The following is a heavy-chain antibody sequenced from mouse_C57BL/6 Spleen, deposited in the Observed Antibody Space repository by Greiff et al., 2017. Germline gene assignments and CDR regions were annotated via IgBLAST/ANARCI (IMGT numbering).Heavy chain of an antibody. CDR2: INYDGSST. V-gene: IGHV5-16*01. J-gene: IGHJ1*03. D-gene: IGHD2-1*01. CDR3: ARSGNYGGWYFDV. Sequence: EVHLVESEGGLVQPGSSMKLSCTASGFTFSDYYMAWVRQVPEKGLEWVANINYDGSSTYYLDSLKSRFIISRDNAKNILYLQMSSLKSEDTATYYCARSGNYGGWYFDVWGTGTTVTVSS. CDR1: GFTFSDYY.